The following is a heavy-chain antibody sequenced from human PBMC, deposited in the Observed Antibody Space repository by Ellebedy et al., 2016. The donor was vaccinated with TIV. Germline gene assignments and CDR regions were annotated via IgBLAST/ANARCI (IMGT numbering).Heavy chain of an antibody. CDR3: ARAGLPSPYYYYMDV. J-gene: IGHJ6*03. CDR2: IYSGGST. V-gene: IGHV3-53*01. CDR1: GFTVSSNY. Sequence: GGSLRLSXAASGFTVSSNYMSWVRQAPGKGLEWVSVIYSGGSTYYADSVKGRFTISRDNSKNTLYLQMNSLRAEDTAVYYCARAGLPSPYYYYMDVWGKGTTVTVSS.